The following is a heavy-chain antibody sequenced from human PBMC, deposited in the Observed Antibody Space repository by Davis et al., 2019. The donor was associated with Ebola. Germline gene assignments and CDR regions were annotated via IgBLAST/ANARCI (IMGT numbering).Heavy chain of an antibody. CDR1: GGSISSGDYY. D-gene: IGHD1-20*01. CDR2: INHSGST. J-gene: IGHJ4*02. Sequence: GSLRLSCTVSGGSISSGDYYWSWIRQPPGKGLEWIGEINHSGSTNYNPSLKSRVTISVDTSKNQFSLKLSSVTAADTAVYYCARARGITGTLWLDYWGQGTLVTVSS. V-gene: IGHV4-39*07. CDR3: ARARGITGTLWLDY.